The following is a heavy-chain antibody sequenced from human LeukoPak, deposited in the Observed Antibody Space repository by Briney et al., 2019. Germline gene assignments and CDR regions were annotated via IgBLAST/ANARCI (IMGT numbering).Heavy chain of an antibody. D-gene: IGHD3-10*01. Sequence: ASVKVSCKASGYTFTDYYMHWMRQAPGQGLEWMGWINPNSGDTKYAQKFQGRVTMTRDTSISTAYMELSRLTSDDTAVYYCARDYYGSGSYSGHWGQGTLVTVSS. CDR1: GYTFTDYY. J-gene: IGHJ4*02. CDR3: ARDYYGSGSYSGH. V-gene: IGHV1-2*02. CDR2: INPNSGDT.